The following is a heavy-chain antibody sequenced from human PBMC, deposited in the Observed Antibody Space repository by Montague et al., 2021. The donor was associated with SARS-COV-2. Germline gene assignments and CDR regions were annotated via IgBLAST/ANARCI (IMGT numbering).Heavy chain of an antibody. CDR2: VSRTGIT. CDR3: SRGLTVAGTDY. CDR1: GDSVSSRKC. J-gene: IGHJ4*02. V-gene: IGHV4-4*02. Sequence: SETLSLTCALSGDSVSSRKCWACVRQSPTKGLVWFGEVSRTGITTFNPSFNSRVIISLDVSKNLFSLDLTSATAADTANYYCSRGLTVAGTDYWGQGSLVTVSS. D-gene: IGHD6-19*01.